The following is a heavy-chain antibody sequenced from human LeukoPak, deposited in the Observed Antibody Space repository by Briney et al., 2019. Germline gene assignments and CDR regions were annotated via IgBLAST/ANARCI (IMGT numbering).Heavy chain of an antibody. V-gene: IGHV4-39*07. CDR1: GGSISSSSYY. CDR2: IYYSGST. J-gene: IGHJ3*02. D-gene: IGHD6-19*01. Sequence: SETLSLTCTVSGGSISSSSYYWGWIRQPPGKGLEWIGSIYYSGSTNYNPSLKSRVTISVDTSKNQFSLKLSSVTAADTAVYYCARVLRYTVAGTLGAFDIWGQGTMVTVSS. CDR3: ARVLRYTVAGTLGAFDI.